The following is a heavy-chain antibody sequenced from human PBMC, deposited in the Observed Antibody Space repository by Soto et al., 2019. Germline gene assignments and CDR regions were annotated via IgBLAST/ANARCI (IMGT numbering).Heavy chain of an antibody. CDR3: ARFVVVAAHYYYYYMDV. V-gene: IGHV4-39*01. CDR2: IYYSGST. Sequence: SETLSLTCTVSGGSISSSSYYWGWIRQPPGKGLEWIGSIYYSGSTYYNPSLKNRVTISVDTSKNKFSLKLSSVTAADTAVYYCARFVVVAAHYYYYYMDVWGKGTTVTVSS. D-gene: IGHD2-15*01. J-gene: IGHJ6*03. CDR1: GGSISSSSYY.